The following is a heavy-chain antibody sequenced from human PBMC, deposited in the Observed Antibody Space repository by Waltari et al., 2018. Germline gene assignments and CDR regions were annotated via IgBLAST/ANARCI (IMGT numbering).Heavy chain of an antibody. D-gene: IGHD2-2*01. CDR3: TTEGGRTWPMY. CDR2: LKSKAEGGTT. CDR1: GFTFANAW. V-gene: IGHV3-15*01. Sequence: EVQLVESGGGLVKPGDSLRLSCVASGFTFANAWINWVRQAPGKGLEWVGSLKSKAEGGTTDYAAPVKGRFAISRDESKDTAYLQMNSLKTEDTAMYFCTTEGGRTWPMYWGQGTLVTVSS. J-gene: IGHJ4*02.